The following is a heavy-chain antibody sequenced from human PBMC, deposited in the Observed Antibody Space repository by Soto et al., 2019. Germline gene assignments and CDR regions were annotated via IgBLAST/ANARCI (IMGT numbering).Heavy chain of an antibody. D-gene: IGHD2-15*01. CDR2: INAGNGNT. CDR3: ARDQSCTGGSCYSEFAY. Sequence: ASVKVSCKASGYTFTNYAMHWVRQAPGQRLEWMGWINAGNGNTEYSQKFQGRVTITRDTSASIAYMELSSLRSADTAVCYCARDQSCTGGSCYSEFAYWGQGTLVTVSS. V-gene: IGHV1-3*01. J-gene: IGHJ4*02. CDR1: GYTFTNYA.